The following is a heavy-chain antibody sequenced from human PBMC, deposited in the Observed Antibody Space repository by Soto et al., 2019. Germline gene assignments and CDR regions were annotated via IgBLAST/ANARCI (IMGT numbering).Heavy chain of an antibody. V-gene: IGHV3-30-3*01. D-gene: IGHD1-1*01. CDR2: ISYDGSNK. J-gene: IGHJ4*02. CDR1: GFTFSSYA. CDR3: ATAGNYRFDN. Sequence: SLRLYLAASGFTFSSYAMHLVRKAPGKGLEWVAVISYDGSNKYYADSVKGRFTISRDNSKNTLYLQMNSLRVEDTAVYFCATAGNYRFDNWGLGTLVPVSS.